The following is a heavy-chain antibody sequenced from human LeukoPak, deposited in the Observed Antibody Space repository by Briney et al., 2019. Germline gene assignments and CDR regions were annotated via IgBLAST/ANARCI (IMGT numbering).Heavy chain of an antibody. CDR2: IYYSGST. V-gene: IGHV4-39*01. CDR1: GGSIGSTSYY. CDR3: ASVRRGFGESSKYYSYYYMDV. J-gene: IGHJ6*03. Sequence: SETLSLTCSVSGGSIGSTSYYWGWIRQPPGKGLEWIGSIYYSGSTYFNPSLKSRVTISVDTSKNQFSLKLSAVAAADTAVYYCASVRRGFGESSKYYSYYYMDVWGIGTTVTISS. D-gene: IGHD3-10*01.